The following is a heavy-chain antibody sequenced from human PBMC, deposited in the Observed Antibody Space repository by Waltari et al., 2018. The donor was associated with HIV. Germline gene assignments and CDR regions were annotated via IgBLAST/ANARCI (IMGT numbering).Heavy chain of an antibody. CDR3: ARDLNAVELGTGTPGY. J-gene: IGHJ4*02. CDR2: IIPIFGTA. V-gene: IGHV1-69*01. CDR1: GGSISTYA. D-gene: IGHD1-1*01. Sequence: QVQLVQSGAEVKKPGSSVKLSCKASGGSISTYAISWVRQAPGQGLEWMGGIIPIFGTANFAQKFQGRVTFTADVSTSTAYMELSSLTSKDTAVYYCARDLNAVELGTGTPGYWGQGTLVTVSS.